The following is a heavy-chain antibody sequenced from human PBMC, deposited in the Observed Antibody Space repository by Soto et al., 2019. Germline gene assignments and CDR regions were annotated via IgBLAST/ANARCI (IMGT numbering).Heavy chain of an antibody. D-gene: IGHD3-10*01. CDR2: IKPDGSEG. Sequence: GGSLRLSCVVSGLTFSSHWMSWVRQTPGKGLEWVATIKPDGSEGFYVDSVKGRFTISRDNAKNSLYLQMNSLRVEDTAVYYCARDQLFPPYYSGSGDPWGQGTLVTVSS. J-gene: IGHJ5*02. CDR3: ARDQLFPPYYSGSGDP. V-gene: IGHV3-7*01. CDR1: GLTFSSHW.